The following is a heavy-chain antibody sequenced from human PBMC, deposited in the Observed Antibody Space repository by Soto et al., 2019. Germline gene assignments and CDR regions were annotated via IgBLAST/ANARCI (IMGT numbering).Heavy chain of an antibody. J-gene: IGHJ3*01. CDR3: AAAGYYYDRSYAFDL. CDR1: GFTFSSSA. V-gene: IGHV1-58*01. D-gene: IGHD3-22*01. Sequence: QMQVVQSGPEVKKPGTSVKVSCKASGFTFSSSAVQWVRQARGQRLEWIGWIVVGSGSTNYAQKVQERVTITRDMSTSTAYMELRSLRSENKALYYCAAAGYYYDRSYAFDLWGQATTVTVYS. CDR2: IVVGSGST.